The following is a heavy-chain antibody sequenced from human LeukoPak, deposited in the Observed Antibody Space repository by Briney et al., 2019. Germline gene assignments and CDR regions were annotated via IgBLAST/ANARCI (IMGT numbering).Heavy chain of an antibody. V-gene: IGHV1-69*13. CDR3: ARGPVVPADYYYYGMDV. J-gene: IGHJ6*02. CDR2: IIPIFGTA. Sequence: SVKVSCKASGGTFSIYAISWVRQAPGQGLEWMGGIIPIFGTANYAQKFQGRVTITADESTSTAYMELSSLRSEDTAVYYCARGPVVPADYYYYGMDVWGQGTTVTVSS. D-gene: IGHD2-2*01. CDR1: GGTFSIYA.